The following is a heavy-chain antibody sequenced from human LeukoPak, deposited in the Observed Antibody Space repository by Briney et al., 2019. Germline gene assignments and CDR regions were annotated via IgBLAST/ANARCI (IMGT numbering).Heavy chain of an antibody. CDR2: INSDGINT. CDR3: QRNLGHNYDPGNNGSDP. Sequence: GGSLRLSCAASGFTFSSYSMNWVRQAPGKGLVRVSRINSDGINTSYADSVKGRFTISRDNAKNTLNLQMNSLRAEDTAVYYCQRNLGHNYDPGNNGSDPGGKGPWVPVSS. V-gene: IGHV3-74*01. D-gene: IGHD3-10*01. J-gene: IGHJ5*02. CDR1: GFTFSSYS.